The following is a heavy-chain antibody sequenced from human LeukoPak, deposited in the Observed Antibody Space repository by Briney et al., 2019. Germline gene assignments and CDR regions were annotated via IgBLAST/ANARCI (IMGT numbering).Heavy chain of an antibody. CDR1: GGSISSSSYY. CDR3: ARGGALGYCTSTNCYGYFDY. J-gene: IGHJ4*02. V-gene: IGHV4-39*07. Sequence: SETLSLTCTVSGGSISSSSYYWGWIRQPPGKGLEWIGSIYYSGSTYYNPSLKSRVTISVDTSKNQFSLKLSSVTAADTAVYYCARGGALGYCTSTNCYGYFDYWGQGTLVTVSS. CDR2: IYYSGST. D-gene: IGHD2-2*01.